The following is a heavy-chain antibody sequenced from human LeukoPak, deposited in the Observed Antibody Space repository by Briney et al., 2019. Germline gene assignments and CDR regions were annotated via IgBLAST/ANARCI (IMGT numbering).Heavy chain of an antibody. V-gene: IGHV4-31*03. CDR1: GGSISSGGYY. Sequence: PSETLSLTCTVSGGSISSGGYYWSRIRQHPGKGLEWIGYIYYSGSTYYNPSLKSRVSISVDTSMNQFSLKVSSVTAADTAVYYCARGRGIYYFDYWGQGTLVTVSS. CDR3: ARGRGIYYFDY. J-gene: IGHJ4*02. D-gene: IGHD5-24*01. CDR2: IYYSGST.